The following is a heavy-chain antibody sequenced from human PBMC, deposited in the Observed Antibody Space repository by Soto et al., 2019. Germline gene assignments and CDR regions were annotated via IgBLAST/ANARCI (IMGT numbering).Heavy chain of an antibody. D-gene: IGHD6-13*01. CDR2: INAGNGNT. CDR1: GYTFTSYA. CDR3: ARAPSSIAAAGDFDF. Sequence: QVQLVQSGAEVKKPGASVKVSCKASGYTFTSYAMHWVRQAPGQRLEWMGWINAGNGNTKYSQKFQGRVTITRDTSASTAYMELSSVRSEDTAVYYCARAPSSIAAAGDFDFWGQGTLVTVSS. V-gene: IGHV1-3*01. J-gene: IGHJ4*02.